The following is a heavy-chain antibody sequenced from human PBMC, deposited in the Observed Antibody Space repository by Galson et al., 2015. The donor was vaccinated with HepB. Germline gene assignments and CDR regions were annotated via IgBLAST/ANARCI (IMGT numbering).Heavy chain of an antibody. CDR2: IYYSGST. Sequence: TLSLTCTVSGGSISSYYWSWIRQPPGKGLEWIGYIYYSGSTNYNPSLKSRVTISVDTSKNQFSLKLSSVTAADTAVYYCARVIEYYDILTGYYSSYYYYYMDVWGKGTTVTVSS. V-gene: IGHV4-59*01. CDR3: ARVIEYYDILTGYYSSYYYYYMDV. J-gene: IGHJ6*03. D-gene: IGHD3-9*01. CDR1: GGSISSYY.